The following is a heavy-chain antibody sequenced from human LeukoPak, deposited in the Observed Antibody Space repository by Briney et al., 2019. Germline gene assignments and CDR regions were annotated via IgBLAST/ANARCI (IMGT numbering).Heavy chain of an antibody. V-gene: IGHV4-59*01. D-gene: IGHD3-10*01. CDR3: ARVSRWFGELPGLDS. Sequence: PSETLSLTCTVSGGSISFYYWSWIRQPPGKGLEWIGNIHYSGSTIYSPSLKSRLTLSVDTSKNQFSLKLSSVTAADTAVYYCARVSRWFGELPGLDSWGQGTLVTVSS. J-gene: IGHJ4*02. CDR2: IHYSGST. CDR1: GGSISFYY.